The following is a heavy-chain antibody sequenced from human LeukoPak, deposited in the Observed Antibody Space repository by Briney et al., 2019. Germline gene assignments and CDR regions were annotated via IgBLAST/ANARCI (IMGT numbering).Heavy chain of an antibody. CDR2: ITDSGGRT. V-gene: IGHV3-23*01. CDR1: GFAFSHYA. CDR3: AKDVIRVGASHFDY. J-gene: IGHJ4*02. Sequence: GGSLTLSCAASGFAFSHYAMRWVRQATGKGLEWVSSITDSGGRTYYADSVKGRFTISRDNSKNTLYLQMDGLRAEDTAVYYCAKDVIRVGASHFDYWGQGTLVTVSS. D-gene: IGHD2/OR15-2a*01.